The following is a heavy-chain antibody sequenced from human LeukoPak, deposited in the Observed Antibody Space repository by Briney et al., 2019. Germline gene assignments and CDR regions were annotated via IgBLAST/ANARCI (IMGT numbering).Heavy chain of an antibody. Sequence: GGSLRLSCAASGFTFSSYAMSWVRQAPGKGLVWVSRINSDGSTTTYADSVKGRFTISRDNAKSTLYLQMNSLRAEDTAVYYCATASGLGIDYWGQGTLVTVSS. V-gene: IGHV3-74*03. CDR1: GFTFSSYA. J-gene: IGHJ4*02. CDR3: ATASGLGIDY. D-gene: IGHD7-27*01. CDR2: INSDGSTT.